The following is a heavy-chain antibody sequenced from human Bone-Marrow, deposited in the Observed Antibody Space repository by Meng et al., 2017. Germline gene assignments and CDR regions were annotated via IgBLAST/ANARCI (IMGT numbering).Heavy chain of an antibody. Sequence: GESLKTSCKGSGYSFTSYWISWVRQMPGKGLEWMVIIYPGDSDTRYSPSFQGQVTISADKSISTAYLQWSSLKASDTAMYYCARHTDYGDYVFWLGTYYYYYGMDVWGQGTTVTVSS. CDR1: GYSFTSYW. V-gene: IGHV5-51*01. CDR3: ARHTDYGDYVFWLGTYYYYYGMDV. D-gene: IGHD4-17*01. J-gene: IGHJ6*02. CDR2: IYPGDSDT.